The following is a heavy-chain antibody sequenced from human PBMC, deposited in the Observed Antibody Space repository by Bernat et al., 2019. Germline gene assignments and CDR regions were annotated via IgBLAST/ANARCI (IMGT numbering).Heavy chain of an antibody. CDR2: IYYRGST. CDR3: ARGGSRLATIGSFDI. CDR1: GGSIGSSGYY. D-gene: IGHD5-24*01. V-gene: IGHV4-39*01. Sequence: QLQLQESGPGLVKPSETLSLTCTVSGGSIGSSGYYWGWVRQPPGKGLEWIGSIYYRGSTYYNPSLKSRVTISVDTSKNQFSLMLSSMTAADTAVYYCARGGSRLATIGSFDIWGLGTMVTVSS. J-gene: IGHJ3*02.